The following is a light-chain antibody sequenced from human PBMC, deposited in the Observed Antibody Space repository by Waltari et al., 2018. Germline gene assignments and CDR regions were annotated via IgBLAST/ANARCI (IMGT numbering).Light chain of an antibody. J-gene: IGKJ4*01. CDR2: GAS. V-gene: IGKV3-20*01. Sequence: NVLTQSPGTLSLSPGERATLSCRASQSVSNNYLAWFQQPPGQAPRLLIYGASSRATGIPDRVSGSGSGTDFTLTISRLEPEDSAVYFCHLYGSARTFGGGTKVEIK. CDR3: HLYGSART. CDR1: QSVSNNY.